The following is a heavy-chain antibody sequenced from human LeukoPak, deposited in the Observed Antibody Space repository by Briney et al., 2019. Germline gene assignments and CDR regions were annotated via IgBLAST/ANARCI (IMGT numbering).Heavy chain of an antibody. CDR1: GFTFSSYH. D-gene: IGHD3-22*01. Sequence: GGSLRLSCVGSGFTFSSYHMNWVRQAPGKGLEWVSYISSGSSSTIYYADSVKGRFTISRDNAKNSLYLQTNSLRAEDTAVYYCARAQYYSDSTGYYYLHYWGQGTLVTVSS. J-gene: IGHJ4*02. CDR3: ARAQYYSDSTGYYYLHY. CDR2: ISSGSSSTI. V-gene: IGHV3-48*01.